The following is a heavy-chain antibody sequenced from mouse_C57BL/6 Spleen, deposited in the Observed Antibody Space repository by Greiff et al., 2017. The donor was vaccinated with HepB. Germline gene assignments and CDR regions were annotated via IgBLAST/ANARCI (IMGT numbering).Heavy chain of an antibody. Sequence: EVQRVESGGGLVKPGGSLKLSCAASGFTFSSYAMSWVRQTPEKRLEWVATISDGGSYTYYPDNVKGRFTISRDNAKNNLYMQMSHLKSEDRAMYYCAREGRTIVVITPTWFAYWGQGTLVTVSA. CDR3: AREGRTIVVITPTWFAY. CDR1: GFTFSSYA. V-gene: IGHV5-4*01. CDR2: ISDGGSYT. D-gene: IGHD1-1*02. J-gene: IGHJ3*01.